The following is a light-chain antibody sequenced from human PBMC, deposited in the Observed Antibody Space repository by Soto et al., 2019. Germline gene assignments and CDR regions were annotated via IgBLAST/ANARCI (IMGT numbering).Light chain of an antibody. CDR2: LEGSGSY. CDR3: ETWDSNTYV. J-gene: IGLJ1*01. CDR1: SGHSSYI. V-gene: IGLV4-60*02. Sequence: QLVLTQSSSASASLGSSVSLTCTLSSGHSSYIIAWHQQQPWKAPRYLMKLEGSGSYNKGSGVPDRFSGSSSGADRYLTISNLPFEDEADYYCETWDSNTYVFGTGTKLTV.